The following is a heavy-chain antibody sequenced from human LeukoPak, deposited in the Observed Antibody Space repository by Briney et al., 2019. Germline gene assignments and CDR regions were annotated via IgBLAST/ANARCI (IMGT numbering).Heavy chain of an antibody. CDR2: MSSSDDGR. CDR3: AKAPVTSCRGAFCYPFDY. D-gene: IGHD2-15*01. J-gene: IGHJ4*02. Sequence: GGSPRLSCAASGFTFSSYWMSWVRQAPGKGLEWVSAMSSSDDGRYYAASVRGRFTISRDTPRSTLYLQMNSLRAEDAAVYYCAKAPVTSCRGAFCYPFDYWGQGTLVTVSS. V-gene: IGHV3-23*01. CDR1: GFTFSSYW.